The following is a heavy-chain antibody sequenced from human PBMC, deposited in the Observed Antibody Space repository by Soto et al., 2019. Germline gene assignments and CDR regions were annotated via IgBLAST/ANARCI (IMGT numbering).Heavy chain of an antibody. CDR1: GFTFDDYA. CDR2: ISWNSGSL. D-gene: IGHD1-26*01. Sequence: GGSLRLSCAASGFTFDDYAMHWVRQTPGKGLEWVSGISWNSGSLGYADSVKGRFTISRDNAKNSLYLQMNSLRAEDTAVYYCAGVGATIVDYWGQGTLVTVSS. V-gene: IGHV3-9*01. CDR3: AGVGATIVDY. J-gene: IGHJ4*02.